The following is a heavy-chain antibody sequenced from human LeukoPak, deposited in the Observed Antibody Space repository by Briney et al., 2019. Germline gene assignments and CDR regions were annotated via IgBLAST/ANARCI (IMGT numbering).Heavy chain of an antibody. Sequence: SETLSLTCTVSGGSISSGGYYWGWIRQPPGKGLEWIGEINHSGSTNYNPSLKSRVTISVDTSKNQFSLKLSSVTAADTAVYYCARGVYDYVWGSYRHDAFDIWGQGTMVTVSS. V-gene: IGHV4-39*07. CDR3: ARGVYDYVWGSYRHDAFDI. CDR1: GGSISSGGYY. D-gene: IGHD3-16*02. J-gene: IGHJ3*02. CDR2: INHSGST.